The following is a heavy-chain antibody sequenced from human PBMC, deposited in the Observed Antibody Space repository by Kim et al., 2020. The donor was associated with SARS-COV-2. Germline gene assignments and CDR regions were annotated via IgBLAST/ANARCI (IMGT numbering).Heavy chain of an antibody. V-gene: IGHV1-69*13. D-gene: IGHD2-15*01. J-gene: IGHJ6*02. CDR3: AREGVVAATPGGMDV. Sequence: SVKVSCKASGGTFSSYAISWVRQAPGQGLEWMGGIIPIFGTANYAQKFQGRVTITADESTSTAYMELSSLRSEDTAVYYCAREGVVAATPGGMDVWGQGTTVTVSS. CDR1: GGTFSSYA. CDR2: IIPIFGTA.